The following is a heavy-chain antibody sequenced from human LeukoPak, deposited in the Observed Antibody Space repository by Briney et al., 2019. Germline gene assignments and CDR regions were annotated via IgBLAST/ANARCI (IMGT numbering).Heavy chain of an antibody. D-gene: IGHD3-22*01. CDR2: ISAYNTDT. CDR1: GYTFTGYY. CDR3: ARALYLDSSGYYPGLDY. V-gene: IGHV1-2*02. Sequence: GASVKVSCKASGYTFTGYYMHWVRQAPGQGLEWMGWISAYNTDTKFVQKFQGRVTLTIDSSRTAYMEMSNLRSDDTAVYYCARALYLDSSGYYPGLDYWGQGTLVTVSS. J-gene: IGHJ4*02.